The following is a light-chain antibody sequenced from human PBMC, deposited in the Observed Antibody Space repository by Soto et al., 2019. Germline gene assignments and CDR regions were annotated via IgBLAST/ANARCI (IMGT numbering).Light chain of an antibody. CDR2: EV. CDR3: SSYAGSGNWV. V-gene: IGLV2-8*01. J-gene: IGLJ3*02. Sequence: QSALTQPPSASGSPGQSVTISCTGASSDVGGYKSVSWYQQHPGKAPKLILSEVISGVPGRFSGSKSGNTASLTVSGLQAEDEADYYCSSYAGSGNWVFGGGTKVTVL. CDR1: SSDVGGYKS.